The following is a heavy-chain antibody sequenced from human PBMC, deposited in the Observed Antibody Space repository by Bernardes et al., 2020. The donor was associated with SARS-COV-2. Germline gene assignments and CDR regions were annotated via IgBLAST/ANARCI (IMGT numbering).Heavy chain of an antibody. V-gene: IGHV4-39*01. CDR3: ARHALRGADVRGFDP. D-gene: IGHD3-10*01. CDR1: GGSISSSSYY. Sequence: SETLSLTCTVSGGSISSSSYYWGWIRQPPGKGLEWIGSIYYSGSTYYNPSLKSRVTISVDTSKNQFSLKLSSVTAADTAVYYCARHALRGADVRGFDPWGQGTLVTVSS. J-gene: IGHJ5*02. CDR2: IYYSGST.